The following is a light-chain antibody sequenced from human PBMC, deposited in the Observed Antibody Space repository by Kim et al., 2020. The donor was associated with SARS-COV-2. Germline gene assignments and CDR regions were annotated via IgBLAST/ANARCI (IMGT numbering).Light chain of an antibody. V-gene: IGKV3-15*01. CDR1: QSVSSN. Sequence: SPGERATPSCRARQSVSSNLAWYQQKPGQAPRLLIYGASTRATGIPARFSGSGSGTEFTLTISSLQSEDFAVYYCQQYNNWPPWTFGQGTKLEI. J-gene: IGKJ1*01. CDR3: QQYNNWPPWT. CDR2: GAS.